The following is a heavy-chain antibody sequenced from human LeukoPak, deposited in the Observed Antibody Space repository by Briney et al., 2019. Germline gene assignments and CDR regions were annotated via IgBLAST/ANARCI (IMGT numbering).Heavy chain of an antibody. CDR2: ISGGGGTT. CDR1: GFTFSSYG. D-gene: IGHD5-12*01. Sequence: GGSLRLSCAASGFTFSSYGMNWVRRAPGKGLEWVSAISGGGGTTYYADSVKGRFTISRDNSKNTLFLQMNSLRAEDTAVYYCAKDREGLSSGYDLEYFDYWGQGTLVTVSS. J-gene: IGHJ4*02. CDR3: AKDREGLSSGYDLEYFDY. V-gene: IGHV3-23*01.